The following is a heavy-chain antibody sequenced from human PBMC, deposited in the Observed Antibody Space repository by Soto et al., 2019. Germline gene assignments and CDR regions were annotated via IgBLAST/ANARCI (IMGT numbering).Heavy chain of an antibody. V-gene: IGHV3-33*01. CDR3: ARDDDYPDKGLDY. J-gene: IGHJ4*02. Sequence: QVQLVESGGGVVQPGGSLRLSCAASGFTFGRHGMHWVRQAPGKGLEWVAVIGSDGARDSYADSMKGRFSISRDNGQNTLYVQIDSLRVEDTAVYYCARDDDYPDKGLDYWGQGTLVTVSS. CDR1: GFTFGRHG. CDR2: IGSDGARD. D-gene: IGHD4-17*01.